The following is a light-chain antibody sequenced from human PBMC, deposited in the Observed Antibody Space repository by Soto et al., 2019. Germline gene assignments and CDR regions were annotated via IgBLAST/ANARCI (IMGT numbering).Light chain of an antibody. CDR2: GAS. Sequence: EIVMTQSPATLSVSPGERATLSCRASQSVSSNLAWYQQQPGQAPRLLIYGASTRATGIPARLGGSGSGTEFTLTISSLQSEDFAFYYCQQYNNWWTFGQGTKVEI. CDR3: QQYNNWWT. J-gene: IGKJ1*01. V-gene: IGKV3-15*01. CDR1: QSVSSN.